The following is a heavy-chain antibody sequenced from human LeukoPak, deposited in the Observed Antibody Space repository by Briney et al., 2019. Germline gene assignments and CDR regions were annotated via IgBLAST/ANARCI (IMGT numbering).Heavy chain of an antibody. CDR1: GGTFSSYA. Sequence: SVKVSCKASGGTFSSYAISWVRQAPGQGLEWMGRIIPILGIANYAQRFQGRVTITADKSTSTAYMELSSLRSEDTAVYYCARDHFAFGGVTGASDIWGQGTMVTVSS. D-gene: IGHD3-16*01. J-gene: IGHJ3*02. V-gene: IGHV1-69*04. CDR2: IIPILGIA. CDR3: ARDHFAFGGVTGASDI.